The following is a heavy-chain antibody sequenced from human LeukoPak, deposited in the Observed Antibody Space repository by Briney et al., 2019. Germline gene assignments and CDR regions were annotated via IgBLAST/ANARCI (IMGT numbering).Heavy chain of an antibody. Sequence: GGSLRLSCAASGFTFSSYAMSWVRQAPGKGLEWVSAISGSGGSTYYADSVKGRFTISRDNSKNTLYLQINSLRAEDTAVYYCAKDLVTMVRGVIILQRFDYWGQGTLVTVSS. D-gene: IGHD3-10*01. V-gene: IGHV3-23*01. CDR3: AKDLVTMVRGVIILQRFDY. J-gene: IGHJ4*02. CDR2: ISGSGGST. CDR1: GFTFSSYA.